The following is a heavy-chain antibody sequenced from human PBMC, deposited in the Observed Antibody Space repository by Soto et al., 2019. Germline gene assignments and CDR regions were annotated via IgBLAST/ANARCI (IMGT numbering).Heavy chain of an antibody. Sequence: PGGSLRLSCAASGFTFNIYALHWVRQAPGKGLEWVAVISFDGTKKYYSDSVKGRFTISRDNLKNTLYLQMNNLRVEDAALYFCAREDDYGYRYINYGLDVWGQGKTVTVS. J-gene: IGHJ6*02. CDR3: AREDDYGYRYINYGLDV. V-gene: IGHV3-30-3*01. D-gene: IGHD4-17*01. CDR1: GFTFNIYA. CDR2: ISFDGTKK.